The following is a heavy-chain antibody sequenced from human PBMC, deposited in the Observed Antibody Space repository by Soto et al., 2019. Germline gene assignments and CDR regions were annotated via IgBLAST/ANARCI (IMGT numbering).Heavy chain of an antibody. J-gene: IGHJ4*02. CDR2: ISSTTNYI. Sequence: EVKLVESGGGLVKPGGSLRLSCAASGFIFSSYRMNWVRQAPGKGLEWISSISSTTNYIYYGDSMKGRFTISRDNAKNSLYLEMNSLRAEDTAVYYCARESEDLTSNFDYWGQGTLVTVSS. CDR1: GFIFSSYR. CDR3: ARESEDLTSNFDY. V-gene: IGHV3-21*06.